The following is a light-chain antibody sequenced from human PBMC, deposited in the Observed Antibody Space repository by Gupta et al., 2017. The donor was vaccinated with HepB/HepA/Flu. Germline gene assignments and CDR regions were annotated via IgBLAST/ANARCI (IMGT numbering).Light chain of an antibody. CDR2: AAS. Sequence: DIQMTQSPSSLSASVGDRVTITCRASQRISSYLHWYQQKPGKAPTLLIYAASSLQSGVPSRFSGSGSVTDFTLTISRLQPEDFATYYCQQRDSTPCIFGQGTKMEIK. CDR1: QRISSY. J-gene: IGKJ2*02. CDR3: QQRDSTPCI. V-gene: IGKV1-39*01.